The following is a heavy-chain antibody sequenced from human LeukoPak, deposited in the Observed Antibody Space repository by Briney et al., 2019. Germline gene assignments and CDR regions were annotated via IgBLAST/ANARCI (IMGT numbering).Heavy chain of an antibody. Sequence: GASVKVSCKASGGTFSSYAISWVRQAPGQGLEWMGGIIPIFGTANYAQKFQGRVTITADESTSTAYMELSSLRSEDTAMYYCATKIPTYYYDSSGYYLDYWGQGTLVTVSS. CDR3: ATKIPTYYYDSSGYYLDY. V-gene: IGHV1-69*01. D-gene: IGHD3-22*01. CDR2: IIPIFGTA. J-gene: IGHJ4*02. CDR1: GGTFSSYA.